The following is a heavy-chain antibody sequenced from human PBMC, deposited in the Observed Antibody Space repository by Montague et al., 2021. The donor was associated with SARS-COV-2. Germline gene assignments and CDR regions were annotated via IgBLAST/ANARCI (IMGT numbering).Heavy chain of an antibody. Sequence: SLRLSCAASGFTFSSYAMHWVRQAPGKGLEWVAVISYDGSNKYYADSVKGRFTISRDNSKNTLYLQMNSLRAEDTAVYYCARALPWFGGYSMDVWGQGTTVTVSS. V-gene: IGHV3-30-3*01. J-gene: IGHJ6*02. CDR3: ARALPWFGGYSMDV. CDR1: GFTFSSYA. CDR2: ISYDGSNK. D-gene: IGHD3-10*01.